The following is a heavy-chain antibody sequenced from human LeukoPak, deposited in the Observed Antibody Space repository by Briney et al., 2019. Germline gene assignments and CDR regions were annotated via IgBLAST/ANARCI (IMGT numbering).Heavy chain of an antibody. CDR2: ISYDGSNK. CDR3: ARRGLHDYGDSYYFDY. J-gene: IGHJ4*02. D-gene: IGHD4-17*01. CDR1: GFTFSSYA. V-gene: IGHV3-30*04. Sequence: GGSLRLSCAASGFTFSSYAMHWVRQAPGKGLEWVAVISYDGSNKYYADSVKGRFTIPRDNSKNTLYLQMNSLRAEDTAVYYCARRGLHDYGDSYYFDYWGQGTLVTVSS.